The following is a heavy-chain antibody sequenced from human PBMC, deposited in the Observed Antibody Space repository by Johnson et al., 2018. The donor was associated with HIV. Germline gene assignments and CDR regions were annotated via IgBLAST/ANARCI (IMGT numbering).Heavy chain of an antibody. CDR3: AKDLGDAVGTTHDAFDI. J-gene: IGHJ3*02. D-gene: IGHD1-26*01. Sequence: QVQLVESGGGVVQPGRSLRLSCAASGFTFSSYGMHWVRQAPGKGLEWVAVISYDGSNKYYADSVKGRFTISRDNSKNTLYLQMNSLRAEDTAVYYCAKDLGDAVGTTHDAFDIWGRGTMVTVSS. V-gene: IGHV3-30*18. CDR1: GFTFSSYG. CDR2: ISYDGSNK.